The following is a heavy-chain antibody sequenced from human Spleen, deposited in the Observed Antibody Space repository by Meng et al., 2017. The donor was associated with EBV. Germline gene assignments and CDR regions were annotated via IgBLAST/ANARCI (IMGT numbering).Heavy chain of an antibody. D-gene: IGHD3-22*01. J-gene: IGHJ4*02. Sequence: QVELVKSGTEVKRPGSSVKVSCKASGGTHNSYSIGWVRQAPGQGLEWMGGIILFFGSPNYAHKFQGRLTITADESTSTVYMELSSLRSEDTAVYYCARDYDSSGYSFYYWGQGTLVTVSS. V-gene: IGHV1-69*01. CDR1: GGTHNSYS. CDR2: IILFFGSP. CDR3: ARDYDSSGYSFYY.